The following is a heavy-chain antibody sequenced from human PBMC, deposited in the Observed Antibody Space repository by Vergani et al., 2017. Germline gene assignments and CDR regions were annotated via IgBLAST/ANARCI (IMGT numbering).Heavy chain of an antibody. V-gene: IGHV3-30-3*02. Sequence: VQLVESGGGLVPPGRSLRLSCAASGFSFGDYAMTWVRQAPGKGLEWVATMSYAETTKYYAESVKGRFTVSRDISKNTVYLQMDSLRPEDTAVYYCAKDSKFQILSGDNWFDPWGQGTLVTVSS. CDR2: MSYAETTK. CDR3: AKDSKFQILSGDNWFDP. J-gene: IGHJ5*02. D-gene: IGHD3-10*02. CDR1: GFSFGDYA.